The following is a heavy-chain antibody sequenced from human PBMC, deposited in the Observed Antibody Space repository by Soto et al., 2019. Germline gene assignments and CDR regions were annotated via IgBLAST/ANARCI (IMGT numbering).Heavy chain of an antibody. CDR1: GVTISYGGYS. Sequence: SETLSLTCFVSGVTISYGGYSWSWIRQSPGKGLEWLGYISHVETTYYNPSFQSRLSLSIDRTRNQFSLSLSSMTDADKAVYYCARGGGYDSFDFRGQGIQVTVSS. CDR3: ARGGGYDSFDF. CDR2: ISHVETT. J-gene: IGHJ4*02. V-gene: IGHV4-30-2*06. D-gene: IGHD3-3*01.